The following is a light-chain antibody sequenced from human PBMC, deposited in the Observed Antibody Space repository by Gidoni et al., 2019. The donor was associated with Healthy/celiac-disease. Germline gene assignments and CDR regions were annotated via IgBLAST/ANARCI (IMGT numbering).Light chain of an antibody. CDR3: QQYKRYSCS. V-gene: IGKV1-5*03. Sequence: DIQMTQSPSTLSASVGDRVTITCRASQSISSWLAWYQQKPGKAPKLLIYKASSLESGVPSRFSGSGSGTEFTLTISSLQPDDFATYYCQQYKRYSCSVGQGTKLEIK. CDR1: QSISSW. CDR2: KAS. J-gene: IGKJ2*04.